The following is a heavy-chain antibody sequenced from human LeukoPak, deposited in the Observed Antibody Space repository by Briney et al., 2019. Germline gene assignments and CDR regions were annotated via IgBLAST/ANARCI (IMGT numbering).Heavy chain of an antibody. J-gene: IGHJ6*03. CDR2: IKQDGSEK. CDR1: GFTFSSYW. CDR3: TRAAVRQWETYYYYYMDV. Sequence: GGSLRLSCAASGFTFSSYWMSWVRQAPGKGLEWVANIKQDGSEKYYVDSVKGRFTISRDNAKNSLYLQMNSLRAEDTAVYYCTRAAVRQWETYYYYYMDVWGKGTTVTVSS. V-gene: IGHV3-7*01. D-gene: IGHD1-26*01.